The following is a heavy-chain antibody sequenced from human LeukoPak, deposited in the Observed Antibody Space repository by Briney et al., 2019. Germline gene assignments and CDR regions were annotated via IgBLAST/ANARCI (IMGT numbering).Heavy chain of an antibody. CDR1: GFTFSSYG. D-gene: IGHD2-15*01. CDR2: IRYDGSNK. Sequence: PGGSLRLSCVASGFTFSSYGMHWVRQAPGKGLEWVTFIRYDGSNKYYADSVKGRFTISRDNSKNTLYLQMNSLRAEDTAVYYCSRTCSGGSCKGSDHPLWGQGTLVTVSS. V-gene: IGHV3-30*02. J-gene: IGHJ4*02. CDR3: SRTCSGGSCKGSDHPL.